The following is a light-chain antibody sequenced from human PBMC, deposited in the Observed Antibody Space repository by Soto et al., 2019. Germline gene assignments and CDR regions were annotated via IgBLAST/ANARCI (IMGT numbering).Light chain of an antibody. CDR1: QSVSSSF. J-gene: IGKJ5*01. CDR2: GAS. Sequence: EIVLTQSPGILSLSPGERATLSCRASQSVSSSFLAWYQQKPGQAPRLLIYGASSKATGIPDRFSGSGSGTDLTLTISRLEPEDFAVYYCQQYGSSPITFGQGTRLEIQ. CDR3: QQYGSSPIT. V-gene: IGKV3-20*01.